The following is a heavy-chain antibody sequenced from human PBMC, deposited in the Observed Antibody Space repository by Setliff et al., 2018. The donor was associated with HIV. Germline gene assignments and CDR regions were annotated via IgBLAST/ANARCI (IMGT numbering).Heavy chain of an antibody. D-gene: IGHD1-1*01. V-gene: IGHV1-69*13. CDR2: IVPMFVTA. CDR1: GGNFRFYA. J-gene: IGHJ5*02. CDR3: ARAKATRQARPTNCFDP. Sequence: SVKVSCKASGGNFRFYAFSWVRQAPGQGLEWMGGIVPMFVTANYAQKFQDRVTITADESTSTAYMELSSLRFEDTAVYYCARAKATRQARPTNCFDPWGQGTLVTVSS.